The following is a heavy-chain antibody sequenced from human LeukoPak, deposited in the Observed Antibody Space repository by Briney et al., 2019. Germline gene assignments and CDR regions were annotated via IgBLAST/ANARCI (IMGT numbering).Heavy chain of an antibody. V-gene: IGHV3-23*01. CDR2: ISISGGST. J-gene: IGHJ4*02. CDR3: AKVRYSGSYYGYFEY. CDR1: GFTFSGYP. Sequence: GGSLRLSCAASGFTFSGYPIHWVRQAPGKGLEWVSVISISGGSTYYADSVKGRFTISRDNSKSTLSLQMNSLRAGDTAVYFCAKVRYSGSYYGYFEYWGQGTLVTVSS. D-gene: IGHD1-26*01.